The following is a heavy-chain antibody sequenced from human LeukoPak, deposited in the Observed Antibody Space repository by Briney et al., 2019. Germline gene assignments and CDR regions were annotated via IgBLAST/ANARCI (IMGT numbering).Heavy chain of an antibody. CDR2: ISATSSYI. CDR3: ARDKTEQWLVLEAFDI. J-gene: IGHJ3*02. Sequence: PGGSLRLSCAASGFTFSSYIMNWVRQTPGKGLKWVSSISATSSYIYYADSARGRFTISRDNAKNSLYLQMNGLRAEDTAVYYCARDKTEQWLVLEAFDIWGQGTVVTVSS. CDR1: GFTFSSYI. D-gene: IGHD6-19*01. V-gene: IGHV3-21*01.